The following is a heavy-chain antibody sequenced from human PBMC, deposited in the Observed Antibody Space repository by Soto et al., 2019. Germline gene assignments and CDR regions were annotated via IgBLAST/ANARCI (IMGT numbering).Heavy chain of an antibody. CDR1: GFSVSTSGGG. CDR2: IYWNDDK. CDR3: AQHRKQWLVRVWFDP. Sequence: SGPTLVNPTHTRTLTCSFSGFSVSTSGGGVGWIRQPPGKALEWLAIIYWNDDKRYSSSLKRRLTITKDTSKNQVVLTMTNMDHVDTATYYCAQHRKQWLVRVWFDPWGQGTMVTVSS. J-gene: IGHJ5*02. V-gene: IGHV2-5*01. D-gene: IGHD6-19*01.